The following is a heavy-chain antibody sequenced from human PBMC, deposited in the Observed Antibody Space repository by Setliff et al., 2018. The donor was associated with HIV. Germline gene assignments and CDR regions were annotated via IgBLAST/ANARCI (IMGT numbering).Heavy chain of an antibody. D-gene: IGHD1-26*01. J-gene: IGHJ4*02. CDR3: ARGSIGLGSYRNAYYFDF. CDR1: GGFISSYY. Sequence: PSETLSLTCSISGGFISSYYWTWIRQSPGKGLEWIGEINHSGSTKHNPSLKSRVTISIDTSENQFSLKVTSVTAADTAVYYCARGSIGLGSYRNAYYFDFWGQGVLVTVSS. V-gene: IGHV4-34*01. CDR2: INHSGST.